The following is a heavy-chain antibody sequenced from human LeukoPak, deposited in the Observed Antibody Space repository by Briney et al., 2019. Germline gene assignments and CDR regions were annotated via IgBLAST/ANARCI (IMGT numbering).Heavy chain of an antibody. CDR3: ARGSQGVERDCH. J-gene: IGHJ4*02. V-gene: IGHV5-51*01. Sequence: GESLKILCKGSGYSFTTFCIGWVRQMPGKGLEWMGIIYPGDSDTRYSPSFQGQVTISADKSISTAYLQWSSLKASDTAMYYCARGSQGVERDCHWGQLVLVTVSS. D-gene: IGHD2-21*01. CDR1: GYSFTTFC. CDR2: IYPGDSDT.